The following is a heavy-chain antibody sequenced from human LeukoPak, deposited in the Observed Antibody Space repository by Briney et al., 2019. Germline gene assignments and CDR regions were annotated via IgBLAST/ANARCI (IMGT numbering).Heavy chain of an antibody. CDR1: VFTFTSYG. CDR3: ARDPSDY. Sequence: PGRCLRLSCATTVFTFTSYGMNWVRQAPGKGLEWVAVIWYDGSNKYYADSVKGRFTISRDNSKNTLYLQMNSLRAEDTAVYYCARDPSDYWGQGTLVTVSS. CDR2: IWYDGSNK. J-gene: IGHJ4*02. V-gene: IGHV3-33*01.